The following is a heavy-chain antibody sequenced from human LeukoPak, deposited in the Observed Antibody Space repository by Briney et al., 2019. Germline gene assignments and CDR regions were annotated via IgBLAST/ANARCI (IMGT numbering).Heavy chain of an antibody. J-gene: IGHJ4*02. CDR1: GGSISSLTHY. D-gene: IGHD3-22*01. V-gene: IGHV4-39*07. Sequence: PSETLSLTCTVSGGSISSLTHYWGWIRQPPGKRLEWIGSIYSSGRAYYHPSLKSRLTMSVDTSKNQFSLKLSSVTAADTAVYYCARDRYYYDSSARYFDYWGQGTLVTVSS. CDR2: IYSSGRA. CDR3: ARDRYYYDSSARYFDY.